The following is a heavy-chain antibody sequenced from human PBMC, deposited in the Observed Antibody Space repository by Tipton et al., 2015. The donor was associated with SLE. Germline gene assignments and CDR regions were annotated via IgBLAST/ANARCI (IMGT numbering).Heavy chain of an antibody. CDR1: GGSVSSGSYY. CDR2: IYTSGST. J-gene: IGHJ5*02. CDR3: ARDYYDSSGYSGWFDP. D-gene: IGHD3-22*01. Sequence: GLVKPSETLSLTCTISGGSVSSGSYYWSWIRQPPGKGLEWIGRIYTSGSTNYNPSLKSRVTVSVDTSKNQFSLKLSSVTAADTAVYYCARDYYDSSGYSGWFDPWGQGTLVTVSS. V-gene: IGHV4-61*01.